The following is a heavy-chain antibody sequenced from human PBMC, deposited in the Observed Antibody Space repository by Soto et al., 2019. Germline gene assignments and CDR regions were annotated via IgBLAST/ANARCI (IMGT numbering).Heavy chain of an antibody. CDR1: GLNFRAAG. CDR2: ISSDGNDK. V-gene: IGHV3-30*18. Sequence: PGGSLRLSCAASGLNFRAAGMYWVRQAPGKGLAWVAFISSDGNDKYYADSVKGRFTISRDDSMNSLYLQMNTLRAEDSAVYYCVKDKGLTSLDYWGQGTLVTVSS. J-gene: IGHJ4*02. CDR3: VKDKGLTSLDY.